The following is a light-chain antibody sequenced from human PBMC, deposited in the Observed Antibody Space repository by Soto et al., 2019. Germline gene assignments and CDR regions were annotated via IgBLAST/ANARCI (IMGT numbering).Light chain of an antibody. CDR2: DVS. V-gene: IGLV2-14*03. Sequence: QSALTQPASVSGSPGQSITISCTGSSGDIGDYKYVSWYKQHPGKAPKLMIYDVSNRPSGVSNRFSGSNSGNTASLTISGLQAEDEDDYYCSSYTSSNSVIFGGGTKLTVL. CDR1: SGDIGDYKY. J-gene: IGLJ2*01. CDR3: SSYTSSNSVI.